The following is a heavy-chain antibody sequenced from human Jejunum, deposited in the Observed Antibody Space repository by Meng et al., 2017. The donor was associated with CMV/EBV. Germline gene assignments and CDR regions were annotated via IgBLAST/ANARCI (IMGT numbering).Heavy chain of an antibody. CDR1: GYTFLDYY. V-gene: IGHV1-2*02. CDR3: ARGAKGYGSGPLDY. J-gene: IGHJ4*02. Sequence: KASGYTFLDYYVHWVRQVPGQGLEWMGWINPIMGDTYNPQSFQGRVTMTRDTSISTAYMELDRLTSDDTAIYFCARGAKGYGSGPLDYWGQGALVTVSS. CDR2: INPIMGDT. D-gene: IGHD3-10*01.